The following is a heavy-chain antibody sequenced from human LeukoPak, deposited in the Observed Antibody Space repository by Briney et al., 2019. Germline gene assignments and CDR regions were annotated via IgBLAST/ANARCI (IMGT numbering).Heavy chain of an antibody. CDR2: IHSGESP. CDR3: ARGGGVRTGSGWRPGNWFDP. Sequence: SETLSLTCTVSGYSISSGYFWGWIRQPPGKGLEWIAIIHSGESPYYSPSLESGVTMAIDTSKNQLSLTLNSVPAADTAVYYCARGGGVRTGSGWRPGNWFDPWGQGTLVIVSS. CDR1: GYSISSGYF. V-gene: IGHV4-38-2*02. J-gene: IGHJ5*02. D-gene: IGHD6-19*01.